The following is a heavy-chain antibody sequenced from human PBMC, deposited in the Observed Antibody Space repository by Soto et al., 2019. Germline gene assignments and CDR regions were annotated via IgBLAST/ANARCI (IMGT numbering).Heavy chain of an antibody. CDR1: GLTFRTAW. D-gene: IGHD6-13*01. CDR2: ISGSGGST. CDR3: AKVKAAAGLDD. J-gene: IGHJ4*02. V-gene: IGHV3-23*01. Sequence: PGGSLRLSCAASGLTFRTAWMNWLRQAPGKGLEWVSAISGSGGSTYYADSVKGRFTISRDNSKNTLYLQMNSLRAEDTAVYYCAKVKAAAGLDDWGKGTLVTVAS.